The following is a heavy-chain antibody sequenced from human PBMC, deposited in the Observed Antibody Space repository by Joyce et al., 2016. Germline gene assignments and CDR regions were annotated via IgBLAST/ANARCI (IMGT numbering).Heavy chain of an antibody. CDR1: GGFIRRTTDN. V-gene: IGHV4-39*01. D-gene: IGHD3-3*01. Sequence: QVQLQESGPGLVKPSETLSLTCSVSGGFIRRTTDNWGWIRQPPGKWLEWSGSMPYSRTTYYNPSLKRRVTMSVDTSKNQFSLKLSSVTAADTAVYYCARHVVTISAVARLPDYMDVWGKGTPVTVSS. CDR2: MPYSRTT. CDR3: ARHVVTISAVARLPDYMDV. J-gene: IGHJ6*03.